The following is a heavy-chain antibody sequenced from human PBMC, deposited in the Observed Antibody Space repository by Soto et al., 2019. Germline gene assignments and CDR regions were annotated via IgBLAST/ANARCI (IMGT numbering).Heavy chain of an antibody. CDR1: GGTFSSYA. Sequence: SVKVSCKASGGTFSSYAISWVRQAPGQGLEWMGGIIPIFGTAKYAQKFQGRVTITADKSTSTAYMELSSLRSEDTAVYYCASMPLSIAALDYYYYYGMDVWGQGTTVTVSS. D-gene: IGHD6-6*01. V-gene: IGHV1-69*06. J-gene: IGHJ6*02. CDR2: IIPIFGTA. CDR3: ASMPLSIAALDYYYYYGMDV.